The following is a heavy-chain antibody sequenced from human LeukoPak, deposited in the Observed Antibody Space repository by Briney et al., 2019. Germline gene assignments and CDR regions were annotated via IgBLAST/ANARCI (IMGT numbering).Heavy chain of an antibody. Sequence: SETLSLTCTVSGGSISSGSYYWSWIRQPPGKGLEWIGYIYYSGSTNYNPSLKSRVTISVDTSKNQFSLKLSSVTAADTAVYYCARVYQLPPGYYYYYMDVWGKGTTVTVSS. CDR1: GGSISSGSYY. V-gene: IGHV4-61*01. CDR3: ARVYQLPPGYYYYYMDV. D-gene: IGHD2-2*01. CDR2: IYYSGST. J-gene: IGHJ6*03.